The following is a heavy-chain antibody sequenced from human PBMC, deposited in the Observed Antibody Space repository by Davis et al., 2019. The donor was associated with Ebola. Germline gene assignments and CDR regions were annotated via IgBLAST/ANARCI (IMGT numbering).Heavy chain of an antibody. CDR3: VKGEQLLP. Sequence: GECLKISCETSGFIFRNYVMSWVRQAPGKGLEWVSTFGTGGDTYYADSVKGRFAISRDNSKNTLYLQMNSLRAEDTAVYYCVKGEQLLPWGQGTLVTVSS. CDR1: GFIFRNYV. J-gene: IGHJ5*02. D-gene: IGHD1-26*01. V-gene: IGHV3-23*01. CDR2: FGTGGDT.